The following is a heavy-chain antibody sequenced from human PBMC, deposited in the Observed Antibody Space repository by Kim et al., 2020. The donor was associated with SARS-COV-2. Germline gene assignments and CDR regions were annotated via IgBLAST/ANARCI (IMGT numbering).Heavy chain of an antibody. CDR2: ISGSGGST. CDR3: ASGGLLYWNWFDH. CDR1: EFTFGTYA. Sequence: GGSLRLSCTASEFTFGTYAMSWVRQAPGKGLEWVSTISGSGGSTYYADPVKGRFTISRDNSENTLYLEVSSLRGEDTAIYFCASGGLLYWNWFDHWGQGTLVAVSP. J-gene: IGHJ5*02. D-gene: IGHD3-3*01. V-gene: IGHV3-23*01.